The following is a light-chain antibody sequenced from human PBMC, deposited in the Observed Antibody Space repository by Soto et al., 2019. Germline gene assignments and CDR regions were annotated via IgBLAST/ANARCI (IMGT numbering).Light chain of an antibody. J-gene: IGKJ1*01. CDR1: QSVSSN. Sequence: EIVMTQSPATLSVSPGERATLSCRASQSVSSNLAWYQQKPGQAPRLLIYDVFTRATGIPVRFSGSGSGTEFTLTISSLQSEDFAVYYCLQYNKWPKTFGQGTKVEI. CDR3: LQYNKWPKT. CDR2: DVF. V-gene: IGKV3-15*01.